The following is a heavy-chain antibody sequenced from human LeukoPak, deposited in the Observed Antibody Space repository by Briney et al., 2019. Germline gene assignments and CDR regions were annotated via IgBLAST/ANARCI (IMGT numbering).Heavy chain of an antibody. D-gene: IGHD4-17*01. CDR3: ARSSVGDYGDYTLDFGAWYFDY. CDR2: IYYSGST. J-gene: IGHJ4*02. V-gene: IGHV4-59*01. CDR1: GGSISSYY. Sequence: KPSETLSLTCTVSGGSISSYYWSWIRQPPGKGLEWIGYIYYSGSTNYNPSLKSRVTISVDTSKNQFSLKLSSVTAADTAVYYCARSSVGDYGDYTLDFGAWYFDYWGQGTLVTVSS.